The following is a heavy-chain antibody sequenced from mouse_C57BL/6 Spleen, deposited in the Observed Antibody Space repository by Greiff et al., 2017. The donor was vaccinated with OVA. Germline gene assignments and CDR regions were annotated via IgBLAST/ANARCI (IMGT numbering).Heavy chain of an antibody. CDR1: GYAFSSSW. Sequence: VQVVESGPELVKPGASVKISCKASGYAFSSSWMNWVKQRPGEGLEWIGRIYPGDGDTNYNGKFKGKATLTADKSSSTAYMQLSSLTSEDSAVYFCARSSTTRAMDYWGQGTSVTVSS. V-gene: IGHV1-82*01. J-gene: IGHJ4*01. CDR3: ARSSTTRAMDY. CDR2: IYPGDGDT. D-gene: IGHD1-1*01.